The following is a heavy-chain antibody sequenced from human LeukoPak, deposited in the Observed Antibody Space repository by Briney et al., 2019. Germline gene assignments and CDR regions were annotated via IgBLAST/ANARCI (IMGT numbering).Heavy chain of an antibody. CDR1: GFTFSSYG. CDR2: ISYDGSNK. V-gene: IGHV3-30*18. D-gene: IGHD3-10*01. CDR3: AKNLWFGELYNGMDV. J-gene: IGHJ6*04. Sequence: PGRSLRLSCAASGFTFSSYGMHWVRQAPGKGLGWVAVISYDGSNKYYADSVKGRFTISRDNSKNTLYLQMSSLRAEDTAVYYCAKNLWFGELYNGMDVWGKGTTVTVSS.